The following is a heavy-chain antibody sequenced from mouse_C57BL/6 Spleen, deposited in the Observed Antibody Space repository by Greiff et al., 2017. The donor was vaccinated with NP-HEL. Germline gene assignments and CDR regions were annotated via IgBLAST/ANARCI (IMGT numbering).Heavy chain of an antibody. J-gene: IGHJ3*01. CDR1: GFNIKDDY. D-gene: IGHD2-5*01. CDR2: IDPENGDT. Sequence: EVQLQQSGAELVRPGASVKLSCTASGFNIKDDYMHWVKQRPEQGLEWIGWIDPENGDTEYASKFQGKATITADTSSNTAYLQLSSLTSEDTAVYYCTTDDSNYEGESWFAYWGQGTLVTVSA. V-gene: IGHV14-4*01. CDR3: TTDDSNYEGESWFAY.